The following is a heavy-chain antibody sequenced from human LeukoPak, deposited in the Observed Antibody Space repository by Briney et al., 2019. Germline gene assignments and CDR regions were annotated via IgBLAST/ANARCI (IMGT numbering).Heavy chain of an antibody. CDR1: GGSFSGYY. J-gene: IGHJ3*02. D-gene: IGHD3-3*01. V-gene: IGHV4-34*01. Sequence: SETLSLTCAVYGGSFSGYYWSWIRQPPGKGLEWIGEINHSGSTNYNPSLKSRVTISVDTSKNQFSLKLSSVPAADTAVYCCARMTTYYDFWSGLAAFDIWGQGTMVTVSS. CDR2: INHSGST. CDR3: ARMTTYYDFWSGLAAFDI.